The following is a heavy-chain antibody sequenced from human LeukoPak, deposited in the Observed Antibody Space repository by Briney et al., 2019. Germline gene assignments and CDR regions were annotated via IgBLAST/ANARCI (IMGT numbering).Heavy chain of an antibody. CDR1: GYTFTNYA. Sequence: ASVKVSCKASGYTFTNYAMDWVRQAPGQGPEWMGWINTNTGNPTYAQGFTGRFVFSLDTSVSTAYLRISSLKAEDTAIYYCARGNPYYLDYWGQGTLVTVSS. CDR2: INTNTGNP. CDR3: ARGNPYYLDY. J-gene: IGHJ4*02. V-gene: IGHV7-4-1*02.